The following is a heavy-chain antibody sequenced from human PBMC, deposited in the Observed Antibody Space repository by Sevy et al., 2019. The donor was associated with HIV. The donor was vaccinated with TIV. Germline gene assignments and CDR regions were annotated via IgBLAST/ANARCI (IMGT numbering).Heavy chain of an antibody. Sequence: ASMKVSCKASGYTFTSYGISWVRQAPGQGLEWMGWISAYNGNTNYAQKLQGRVTMTTDTSTSTAYMELRSLRSDDTAVYYCARPLYYDFWSGYPLGAFDIWGQGTMVTVSS. D-gene: IGHD3-3*01. V-gene: IGHV1-18*01. CDR2: ISAYNGNT. CDR3: ARPLYYDFWSGYPLGAFDI. CDR1: GYTFTSYG. J-gene: IGHJ3*02.